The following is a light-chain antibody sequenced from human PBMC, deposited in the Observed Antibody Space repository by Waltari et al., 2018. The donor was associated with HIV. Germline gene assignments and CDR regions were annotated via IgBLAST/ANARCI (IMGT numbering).Light chain of an antibody. CDR2: CAS. J-gene: IGKJ2*01. CDR3: QQHDVSPYT. Sequence: DIVMTPSPDSLDVSLGERATINCRSSQSLYKSNNKNSLAWYQQKPGQPPKLLIYCASTRNSGVPDRFTGSGSGTDFTLSISSLQAEDVAVYYCQQHDVSPYTFGQGTKV. CDR1: QSLYKSNNKNS. V-gene: IGKV4-1*01.